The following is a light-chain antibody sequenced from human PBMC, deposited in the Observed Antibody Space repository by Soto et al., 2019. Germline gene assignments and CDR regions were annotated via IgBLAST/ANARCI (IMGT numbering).Light chain of an antibody. CDR2: GAS. J-gene: IGKJ4*01. CDR1: QSVSSNY. V-gene: IGKV3-20*01. Sequence: VVSQSAVALSLSPGERATLSCRASQSVSSNYLAWYQLRPGQAPRLLIYGASSRATGLPDRFSGSGSGTDFTLTISRLEPEDFAVYYCQQYGSSLLTFGRGTKVDIK. CDR3: QQYGSSLLT.